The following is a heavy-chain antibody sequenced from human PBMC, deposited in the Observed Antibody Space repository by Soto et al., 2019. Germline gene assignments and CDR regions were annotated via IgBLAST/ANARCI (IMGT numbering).Heavy chain of an antibody. CDR3: ARAGYSYGYEVDVDY. CDR2: INAGNGNT. V-gene: IGHV1-3*01. Sequence: QVQLVQSGAEVKKPGASVKVSCQASAYTFTSYAMHWVRQAPGQRLEWMGWINAGNGNTKYSQKFQGRVTITRDTSASTAYMELSSLRSEDTAVYYCARAGYSYGYEVDVDYWGQGTLVTVSS. J-gene: IGHJ4*02. CDR1: AYTFTSYA. D-gene: IGHD5-18*01.